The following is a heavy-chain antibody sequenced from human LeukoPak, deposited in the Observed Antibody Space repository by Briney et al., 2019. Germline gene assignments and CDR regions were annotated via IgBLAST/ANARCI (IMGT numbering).Heavy chain of an antibody. J-gene: IGHJ4*02. CDR1: GYTFTSYY. CDR2: INPSGGST. Sequence: ASVKVSCKASGYTFTSYYIDWVRQAPGQGLEWMGVINPSGGSTRYAQKFQGRVTMTGDTSTRTVYMELSSLTSADTAVYYCARGTTDDYRGQGTPVTVSS. V-gene: IGHV1-46*01. D-gene: IGHD1-1*01. CDR3: ARGTTDDY.